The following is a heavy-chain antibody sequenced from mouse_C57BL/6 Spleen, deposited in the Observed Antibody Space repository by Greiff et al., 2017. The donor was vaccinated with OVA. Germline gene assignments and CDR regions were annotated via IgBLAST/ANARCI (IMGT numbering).Heavy chain of an antibody. J-gene: IGHJ4*01. D-gene: IGHD1-1*02. CDR3: ARGVDDYAMDC. V-gene: IGHV5-17*01. Sequence: EVQGVESGGGLVKPGGSLKLSCAASGFTFSDYGMHWVRQAPGKGLEWVAYISSGSSTIYYADTVKSRFTISRDNAKNTLFLQMTSLRSEDTAMYYCARGVDDYAMDCWGQGTSVTVSS. CDR2: ISSGSSTI. CDR1: GFTFSDYG.